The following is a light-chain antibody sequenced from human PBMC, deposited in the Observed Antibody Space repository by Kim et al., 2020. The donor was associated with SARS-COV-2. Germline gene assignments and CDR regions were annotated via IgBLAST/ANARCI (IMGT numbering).Light chain of an antibody. CDR1: RSDVGAYNY. Sequence: QSITIPCTGTRSDVGAYNYVSWYQQHPGKAPKLMIYEVSNRPSGVSDRFSGSKSDNTASLTISGLQAEDEADYYCNSYTRSNTRVFGGGTQLTVL. CDR2: EVS. J-gene: IGLJ3*02. CDR3: NSYTRSNTRV. V-gene: IGLV2-14*03.